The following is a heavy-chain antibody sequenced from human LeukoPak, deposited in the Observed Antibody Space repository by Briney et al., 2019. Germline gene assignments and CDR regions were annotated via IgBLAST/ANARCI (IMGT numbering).Heavy chain of an antibody. J-gene: IGHJ6*02. Sequence: GGSLRLSCAASGFTFSDYNMSWIRQAPGEGLEWVSYISISSSTIYYADSVKGRFTISRDNAKNSLYLQMNSLRAEDTAVYYCARDPGLRYCSSTSCFGPYYYYGMDVWGQGTTVTVSS. CDR1: GFTFSDYN. CDR2: ISISSSTI. D-gene: IGHD2-2*01. CDR3: ARDPGLRYCSSTSCFGPYYYYGMDV. V-gene: IGHV3-11*01.